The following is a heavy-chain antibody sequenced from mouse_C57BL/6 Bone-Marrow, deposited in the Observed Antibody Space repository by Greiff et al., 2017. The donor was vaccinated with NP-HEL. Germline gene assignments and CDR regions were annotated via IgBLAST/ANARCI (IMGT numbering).Heavy chain of an antibody. J-gene: IGHJ3*01. Sequence: QVQLKQSGAELVRPGASVTLSCKASGYTFTDYEMHWVKQTPVHGLEWIGAIDPETGGTAYNQKFKGKAILTADKSSSTAYMELRSLTSEDSAVYYCTLYYYGSSPPYWGQGTLVTVSA. CDR1: GYTFTDYE. V-gene: IGHV1-15*01. CDR3: TLYYYGSSPPY. CDR2: IDPETGGT. D-gene: IGHD1-1*01.